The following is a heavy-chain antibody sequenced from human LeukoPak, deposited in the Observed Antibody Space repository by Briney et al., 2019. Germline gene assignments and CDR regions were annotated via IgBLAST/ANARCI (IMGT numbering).Heavy chain of an antibody. J-gene: IGHJ4*02. Sequence: GGSLRLSCAASGFTFSTYWMHWVRQAPGKGLEWVAVISYDGSNKYYADSVEGRCTISRDNSKNTLYLQMNSLRVEDTAVYYCAGAYDSSGYYLDYWGQGTLVTVSS. V-gene: IGHV3-30*03. CDR3: AGAYDSSGYYLDY. D-gene: IGHD3-22*01. CDR2: ISYDGSNK. CDR1: GFTFSTYW.